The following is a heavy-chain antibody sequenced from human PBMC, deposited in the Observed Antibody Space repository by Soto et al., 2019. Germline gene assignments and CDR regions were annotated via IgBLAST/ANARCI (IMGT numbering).Heavy chain of an antibody. V-gene: IGHV3-23*01. CDR3: ARREMATKKGDDY. CDR2: ISGSGGST. D-gene: IGHD5-12*01. CDR1: GFTFSSYA. Sequence: PGGSLRLSCAASGFTFSSYAMSWVRQAPGKGLEWVSAISGSGGSTYYADSVKGRFTISRDNSKNTLYLQMNSLRAEDTAVYYCARREMATKKGDDYWGQGTLVTVSS. J-gene: IGHJ4*02.